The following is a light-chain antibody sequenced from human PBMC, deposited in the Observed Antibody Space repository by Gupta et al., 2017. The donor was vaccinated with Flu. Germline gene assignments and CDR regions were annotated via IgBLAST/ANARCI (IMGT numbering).Light chain of an antibody. CDR3: RSYRRSSTWV. J-gene: IGLJ3*02. CDR2: DVT. Sequence: QSALTQPASASGSPGQSLTLSCTVTSSDIGGYTYVSWYRQHPGQAPQLLIYDVTNRPLGVSDRFSGSKSGNTASLTISGLQAEDEATYYCRSYRRSSTWVFGAGTKLTVL. CDR1: SSDIGGYTY. V-gene: IGLV2-14*03.